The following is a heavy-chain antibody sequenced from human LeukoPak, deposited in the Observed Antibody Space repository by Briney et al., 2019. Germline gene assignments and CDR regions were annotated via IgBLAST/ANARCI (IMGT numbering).Heavy chain of an antibody. V-gene: IGHV1-46*01. CDR2: INPSGGST. Sequence: GASVKVSCKASGYTFTSYYMHWVRQAPGQGLEWMGIINPSGGSTSYAQKFQGRVTMTRDTSTSTAYMELRSLRSDDTAVYYCARARIAAAGTWGIDYWGQGTLVTVSS. CDR3: ARARIAAAGTWGIDY. J-gene: IGHJ4*02. CDR1: GYTFTSYY. D-gene: IGHD6-13*01.